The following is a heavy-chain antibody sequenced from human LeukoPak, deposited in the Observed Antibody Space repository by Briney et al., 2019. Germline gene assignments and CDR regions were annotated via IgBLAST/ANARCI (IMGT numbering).Heavy chain of an antibody. CDR1: GGSVTSPY. J-gene: IGHJ6*02. CDR2: VSYSGGT. D-gene: IGHD3-3*01. CDR3: AGRWGEAPQGVGMGRAKYYSYVWDV. Sequence: SETLSLTCSVSGGSVTSPYWTWIRQPPGKGLEWIGYVSYSGGTSYNPSFKSRVTMTLDTSKNQFSLKLSSVTAADTAGYYCAGRWGEAPQGVGMGRAKYYSYVWDVWGQGTTVTVSS. V-gene: IGHV4-59*08.